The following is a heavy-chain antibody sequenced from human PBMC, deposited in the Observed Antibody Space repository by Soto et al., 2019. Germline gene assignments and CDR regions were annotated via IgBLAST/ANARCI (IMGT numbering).Heavy chain of an antibody. J-gene: IGHJ4*02. CDR1: GGTFSNHI. Sequence: SVKVSCKASGGTFSNHIITWVRQAPGQGPEWMGRIIPMLEITNYAQKFQGRVTITADKSTTTAYMEVNSLRSEDTAVYYCVRDSPIGRVFSGHDDIDSWGQGTLVTVPS. CDR2: IIPMLEIT. D-gene: IGHD5-12*01. V-gene: IGHV1-69*04. CDR3: VRDSPIGRVFSGHDDIDS.